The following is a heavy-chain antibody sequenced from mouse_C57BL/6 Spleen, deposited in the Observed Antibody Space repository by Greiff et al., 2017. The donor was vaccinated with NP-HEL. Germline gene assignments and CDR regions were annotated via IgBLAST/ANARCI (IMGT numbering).Heavy chain of an antibody. Sequence: QVQLQQSGPELVKPGASVKISCKASGYAFSSSWMNWVKQRPGKGLEWIGRIYPGDGDTNYNGKFKGKATLTADKSSSTAYMQLSSLTSEDAAVYFGGREDEPPFDYWGQGTTLTVSS. CDR1: GYAFSSSW. V-gene: IGHV1-82*01. CDR2: IYPGDGDT. CDR3: GREDEPPFDY. J-gene: IGHJ2*01.